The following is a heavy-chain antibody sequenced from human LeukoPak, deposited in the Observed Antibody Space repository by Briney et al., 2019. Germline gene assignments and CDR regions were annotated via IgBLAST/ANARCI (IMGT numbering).Heavy chain of an antibody. J-gene: IGHJ5*02. V-gene: IGHV3-23*01. Sequence: GGSLRLSCAASEFTFRSYSMNWVRQAPGKGLEWVSLISASGGSTYYADSMQGRFTVSRDNSKNTLYLQIDSLRAEDTAVYYCAKDLPLGYWPRTPLVLNYFDPWGQGTLVTVFS. D-gene: IGHD2-15*01. CDR1: EFTFRSYS. CDR3: AKDLPLGYWPRTPLVLNYFDP. CDR2: ISASGGST.